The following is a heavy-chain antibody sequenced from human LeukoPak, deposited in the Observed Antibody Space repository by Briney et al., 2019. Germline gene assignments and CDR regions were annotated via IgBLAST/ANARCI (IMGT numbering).Heavy chain of an antibody. CDR3: ARGGSPSDS. J-gene: IGHJ5*02. V-gene: IGHV3-74*01. D-gene: IGHD3-16*01. Sequence: SGGSLRLSCEASGFTFSSYAMSWVRQAPGKGLVWVSRIHLDGTTTSYADSVRGRFTISRDNAKSTLYLPMNSLRAEDTAVYYCARGGSPSDSWGQGTLVTVSS. CDR2: IHLDGTTT. CDR1: GFTFSSYA.